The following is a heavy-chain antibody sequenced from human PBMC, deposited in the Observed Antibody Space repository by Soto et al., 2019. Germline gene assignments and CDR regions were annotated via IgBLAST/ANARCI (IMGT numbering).Heavy chain of an antibody. J-gene: IGHJ5*02. CDR1: GGSINSYS. CDR3: ARTLKPTRNTDTNWFDP. Sequence: SETLSLTCTVSGGSINSYSWSWTRQPPGKGLEWIGYIYYTGSTDYSPSLKSRVAISVDTSKNQFSLNLSSVTAADTAVYYCARTLKPTRNTDTNWFDPWGQGTLVTVSS. D-gene: IGHD1-1*01. V-gene: IGHV4-59*01. CDR2: IYYTGST.